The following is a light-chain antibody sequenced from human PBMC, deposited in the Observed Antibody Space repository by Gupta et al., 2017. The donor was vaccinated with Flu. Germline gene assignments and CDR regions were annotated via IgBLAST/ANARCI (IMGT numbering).Light chain of an antibody. CDR2: GSS. J-gene: IGKJ2*01. CDR1: QSVSSTY. V-gene: IGKV3-20*01. CDR3: QQYGSSLYT. Sequence: GTLSLSPGERATLSCRASQSVSSTYLAWYQQKPGQAPRLLIYGSSTRATGIPHRFSGSGSGTDFTLTISILEPEDFAVYYCQQYGSSLYTFGQGTKLEIK.